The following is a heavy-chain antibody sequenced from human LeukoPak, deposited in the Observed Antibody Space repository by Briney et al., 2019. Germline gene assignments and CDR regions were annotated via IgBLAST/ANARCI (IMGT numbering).Heavy chain of an antibody. V-gene: IGHV3-33*01. CDR1: GFTFSSYG. CDR3: ARDHGSGSYFSHCDY. J-gene: IGHJ4*02. CDR2: IWYDGSNK. D-gene: IGHD3-10*01. Sequence: GRSLRLSCAASGFTFSSYGMHWVRQAPDKRLEWVAVIWYDGSNKYYADSVKGRFTISRDNSKNTLYLQMSSLRAEDTAVYYCARDHGSGSYFSHCDYWGQGTLVTVSS.